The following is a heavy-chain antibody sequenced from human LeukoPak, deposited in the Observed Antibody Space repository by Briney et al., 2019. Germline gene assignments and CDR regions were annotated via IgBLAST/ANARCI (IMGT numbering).Heavy chain of an antibody. CDR3: ARDAQELSFS. CDR2: INPDGSGR. CDR1: GFTFSGHW. Sequence: PGGSLRLSCAASGFTFSGHWMDWVRQAPGKGLVWVARINPDGSGRHYADFVEGRFTISRDNAKNAVFLQMNSLRVEDTAVYYCARDAQELSFSWGQGTLVTVSS. V-gene: IGHV3-74*01. D-gene: IGHD3-16*01. J-gene: IGHJ5*02.